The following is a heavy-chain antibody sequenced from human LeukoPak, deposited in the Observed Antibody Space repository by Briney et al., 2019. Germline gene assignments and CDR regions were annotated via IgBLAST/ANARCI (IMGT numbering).Heavy chain of an antibody. D-gene: IGHD1-26*01. CDR3: ASLVGAAFDY. J-gene: IGHJ4*02. CDR2: IYPGDSDT. V-gene: IGHV5-51*01. CDR1: GYTFTASW. Sequence: GESLKISCEGSGYTFTASWLGWVRQLPGKGLEWMGIIYPGDSDTRYSPSFQGQVTISADKSISTAYLQWSSLKASDTAMYYCASLVGAAFDYWGQGTLVTVSS.